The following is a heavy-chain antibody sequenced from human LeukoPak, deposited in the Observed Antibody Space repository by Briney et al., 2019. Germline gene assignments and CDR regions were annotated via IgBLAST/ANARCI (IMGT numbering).Heavy chain of an antibody. J-gene: IGHJ4*02. Sequence: PGGSLRLSCAASGFTFSSYAMSCVRQAPGKGLEWASAISGSGGSTYYAHSVKGRFTISRDNSKNTLYLQMNSLRAEDTAVYYCAKVAVAALVVRGGYWGQGTLVTVSS. CDR3: AKVAVAALVVRGGY. CDR2: ISGSGGST. D-gene: IGHD6-19*01. CDR1: GFTFSSYA. V-gene: IGHV3-23*01.